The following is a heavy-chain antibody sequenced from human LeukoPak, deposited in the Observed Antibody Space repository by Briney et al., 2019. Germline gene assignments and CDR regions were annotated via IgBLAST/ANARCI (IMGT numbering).Heavy chain of an antibody. D-gene: IGHD1-1*01. CDR3: AKRGGTGTKYFDY. V-gene: IGHV3-23*01. CDR2: ISDSGDST. CDR1: GFIFSSYA. J-gene: IGHJ4*02. Sequence: GGSLRLSCAPSGFIFSSYAMNWVRQAPGKWLESVSAISDSGDSTYYADSVKGRLTISRDNSRNTLYQQMNSLRAEDTSVYYCAKRGGTGTKYFDYWGQGTLVTVSS.